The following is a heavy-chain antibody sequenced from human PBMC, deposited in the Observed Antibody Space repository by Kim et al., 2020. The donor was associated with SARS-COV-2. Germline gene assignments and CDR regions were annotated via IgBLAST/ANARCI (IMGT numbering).Heavy chain of an antibody. CDR3: VRDRYYFDSGSYSLYYYMDV. Sequence: GGSLRLSCAASGFTFNKYWMSWVRQAPGKGLEWVANIKPDRSETYYVDSVRGRFTIARDNAKNSLSLQMNSLRAEDTALYYCVRDRYYFDSGSYSLYYYMDVWGKGTTVTVSS. CDR1: GFTFNKYW. V-gene: IGHV3-7*01. J-gene: IGHJ6*03. D-gene: IGHD3-10*01. CDR2: IKPDRSET.